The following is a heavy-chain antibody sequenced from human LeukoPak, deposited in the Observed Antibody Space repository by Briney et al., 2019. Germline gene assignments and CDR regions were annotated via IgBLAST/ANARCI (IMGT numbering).Heavy chain of an antibody. Sequence: GGSLRLSCAASGFTFSSYSMNWVRQAPGKGLEWISSISSSSSYIYYADSVKGRFTTSRDNAKNSLYLQMNSLRAEDTAVYYCARADGSGSYYFGPLDYWGQGTLVTVSS. V-gene: IGHV3-21*01. CDR1: GFTFSSYS. CDR2: ISSSSSYI. CDR3: ARADGSGSYYFGPLDY. D-gene: IGHD3-10*01. J-gene: IGHJ4*02.